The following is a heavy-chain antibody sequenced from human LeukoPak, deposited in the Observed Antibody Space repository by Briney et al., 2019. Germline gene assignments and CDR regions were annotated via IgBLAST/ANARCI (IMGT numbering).Heavy chain of an antibody. CDR3: ARDIVNGDYVSAY. D-gene: IGHD4-17*01. V-gene: IGHV3-53*01. J-gene: IGHJ4*02. CDR2: IYNDGST. Sequence: GGSLRLSCAVSGFIVSSSYMSWVRQAPGKGLEWVSVIYNDGSTYYVDSVKGRFTISRDNAKNSLYLQMNSLRADDTGVYYCARDIVNGDYVSAYWGQGTLVTVSS. CDR1: GFIVSSSY.